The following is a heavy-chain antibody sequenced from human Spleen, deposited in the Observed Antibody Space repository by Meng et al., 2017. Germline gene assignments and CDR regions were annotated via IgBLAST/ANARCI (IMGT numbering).Heavy chain of an antibody. CDR1: GDSISSSDSY. J-gene: IGHJ5*02. V-gene: IGHV4-39*07. D-gene: IGHD5-18*01. Sequence: QPQLQESGPGLVKPSETLSLTCSVSGDSISSSDSYWGWIRQSPGKGLEWIGSIGHSGFTYYTPSLESRVTVSVDTSRNQFSLKLSSVTAEDTAVYYCARDVRIQPRSRYGFDPWGQGTLVTVSS. CDR2: IGHSGFT. CDR3: ARDVRIQPRSRYGFDP.